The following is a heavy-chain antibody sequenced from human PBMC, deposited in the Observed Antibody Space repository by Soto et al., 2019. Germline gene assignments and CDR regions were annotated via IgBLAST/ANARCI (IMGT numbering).Heavy chain of an antibody. J-gene: IGHJ4*02. V-gene: IGHV3-30-3*01. CDR3: ARGALDTAMHLDY. Sequence: GGSLRLSCAASGFTFSSYAMHWVRQAPGKGLEWVAVISYDGSNKYYADSVKGRFTISRDNSKNTLYLQMNSLRAEDTAVYYCARGALDTAMHLDYWGQGTLVTVSS. D-gene: IGHD5-18*01. CDR1: GFTFSSYA. CDR2: ISYDGSNK.